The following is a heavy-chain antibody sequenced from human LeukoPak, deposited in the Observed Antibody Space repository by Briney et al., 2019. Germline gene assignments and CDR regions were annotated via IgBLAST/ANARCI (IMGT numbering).Heavy chain of an antibody. CDR2: ISYDGSNK. CDR1: GFTFSSYG. CDR3: AKGSSGLLPVMGDY. D-gene: IGHD1-26*01. Sequence: PGGSLRLSCAASGFTFSSYGMHWVRQAPGKGLEWVAVISYDGSNKYYADSVKGRFTISRDNSKNTLYLQMNSLRAEDTAVYYCAKGSSGLLPVMGDYWGQGTLVTVSS. V-gene: IGHV3-30*18. J-gene: IGHJ4*02.